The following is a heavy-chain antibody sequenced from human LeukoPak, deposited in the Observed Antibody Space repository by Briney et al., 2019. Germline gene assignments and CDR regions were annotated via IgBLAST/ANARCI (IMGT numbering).Heavy chain of an antibody. D-gene: IGHD3-22*01. CDR3: ARDGGFDSRKYYFDH. V-gene: IGHV3-66*01. J-gene: IGHJ4*02. CDR2: IYSGGST. Sequence: GGSLRLSCAASGLTVSSNYMNWVRQAPGKGLEWVSVIYSGGSTYYADSVKGRFTISRDTSKNTLFLQMNSLRAEDTAVYYCARDGGFDSRKYYFDHWGRGTLVTVSS. CDR1: GLTVSSNY.